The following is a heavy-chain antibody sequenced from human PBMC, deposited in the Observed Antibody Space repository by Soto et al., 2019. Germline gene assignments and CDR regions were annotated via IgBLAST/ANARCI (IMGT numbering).Heavy chain of an antibody. Sequence: ESLKISCNASGFSLNTYWIGWVRQKPGKGLEWMGSIFPGDSDTIYSPSFQGQVIISADRSISTAYMEWRSLKAPDTAIYYCARHGRPYSGSAYYYGMDVWGQGTTVTVSS. V-gene: IGHV5-51*01. CDR3: ARHGRPYSGSAYYYGMDV. J-gene: IGHJ6*02. D-gene: IGHD6-6*01. CDR1: GFSLNTYW. CDR2: IFPGDSDT.